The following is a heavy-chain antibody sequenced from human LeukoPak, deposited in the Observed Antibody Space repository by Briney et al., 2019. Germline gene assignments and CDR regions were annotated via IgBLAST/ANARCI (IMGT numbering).Heavy chain of an antibody. CDR1: GFTFSSYA. CDR3: AKDSHAALFDY. CDR2: ISWNSGSI. J-gene: IGHJ4*02. Sequence: PGGSLRLSCAASGFTFSSYAMHWVRQAPGKGLEWVSSISWNSGSIGYADSVKGRFTISRDNAKNSLYLQMNSLRAEDTALYYCAKDSHAALFDYWGQGTLVTVSS. D-gene: IGHD2-15*01. V-gene: IGHV3-9*01.